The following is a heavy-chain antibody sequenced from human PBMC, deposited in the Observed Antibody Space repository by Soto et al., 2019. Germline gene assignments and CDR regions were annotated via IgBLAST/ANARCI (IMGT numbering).Heavy chain of an antibody. J-gene: IGHJ6*03. CDR2: IWYDGSNK. V-gene: IGHV3-33*01. CDR1: GFTFSNYG. D-gene: IGHD5-18*01. CDR3: AREGDTAMVNDYYYYMDV. Sequence: QVQLVESGGGVVQPGRSLRLSCAASGFTFSNYGMQWVRQAPGKGLEWVAVIWYDGSNKYYADYVKGRFTISRDNSKNTLYLQMNSLRAEDTAVYYCAREGDTAMVNDYYYYMDVWGKGTTVTVSS.